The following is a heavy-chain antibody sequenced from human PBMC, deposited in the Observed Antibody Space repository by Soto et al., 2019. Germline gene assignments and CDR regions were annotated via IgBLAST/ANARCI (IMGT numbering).Heavy chain of an antibody. CDR1: GLTFSAYA. CDR3: AESAGGQPVNGYRDY. D-gene: IGHD2-15*01. Sequence: EVQLVESGGDLVQPGGSLRLSCAASGLTFSAYAMTWGRQAPGKGLEWVSGISGNGDTTYYADSVKGRFIVSRDNSXXPLYLQLNSLRAEDTAIYYCAESAGGQPVNGYRDYWGQGTLVTVSS. J-gene: IGHJ4*02. V-gene: IGHV3-23*04. CDR2: ISGNGDTT.